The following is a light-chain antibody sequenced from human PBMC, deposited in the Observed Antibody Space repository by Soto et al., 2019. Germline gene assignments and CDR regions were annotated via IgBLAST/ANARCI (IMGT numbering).Light chain of an antibody. CDR3: SSYTGSNNVV. V-gene: IGLV2-8*01. CDR2: EVN. Sequence: QSALTQPPSASGSPGQSVTISCTGASSDVGGYSYVSWYQQHPGKAPKLMIYEVNKRPSGVPDRFSGSKSGNTASLTVSGLQAEDEADYYCSSYTGSNNVVFGGGTSSPS. CDR1: SSDVGGYSY. J-gene: IGLJ2*01.